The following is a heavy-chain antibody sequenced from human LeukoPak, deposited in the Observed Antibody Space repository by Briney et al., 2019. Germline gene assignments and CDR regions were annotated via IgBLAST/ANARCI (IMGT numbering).Heavy chain of an antibody. CDR3: ARVNSSYYYYYYMDV. CDR2: IYDSGST. CDR1: GGSISSYY. J-gene: IGHJ6*03. Sequence: PSETLSLTCTVSGGSISSYYWSWIRQPPGKGLEWIGYIYDSGSTIYNPSLKSRVTISVDTSKNQFSLKLSSVTAADTAVYYCARVNSSYYYYYYMDVWGKGTTVTVSS. V-gene: IGHV4-59*01. D-gene: IGHD4-11*01.